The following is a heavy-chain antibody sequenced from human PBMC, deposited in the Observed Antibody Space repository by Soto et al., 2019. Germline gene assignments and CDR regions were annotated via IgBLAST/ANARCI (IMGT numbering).Heavy chain of an antibody. CDR3: ARVHDWNYNFDY. CDR1: GGTFSSYA. Sequence: SVKVSCKASGGTFSSYAISWVRQAPGQGLEWMGGIIPIFGTANYAQKFQGRVTITADKSTSTAYMELSSLRSEDTAVYYCARVHDWNYNFDYWGQGTLVTVSS. CDR2: IIPIFGTA. V-gene: IGHV1-69*06. J-gene: IGHJ4*02. D-gene: IGHD1-7*01.